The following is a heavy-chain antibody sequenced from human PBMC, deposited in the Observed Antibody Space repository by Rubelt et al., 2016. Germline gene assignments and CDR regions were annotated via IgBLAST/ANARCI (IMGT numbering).Heavy chain of an antibody. D-gene: IGHD1-14*01. CDR2: IYSSGSA. CDR3: ARNNRYFEL. CDR1: NGSIRGYY. V-gene: IGHV4-59*01. J-gene: IGHJ2*01. Sequence: QVQLQESGPGLVKPPETLSLTCTVSNGSIRGYYWSWIRQPPGKELEWIAYIYSSGSATYNPSLKSRVTISVDTSNNQFSLRLTSVTAADTAVYFCARNNRYFELWGRGTLVTVSS.